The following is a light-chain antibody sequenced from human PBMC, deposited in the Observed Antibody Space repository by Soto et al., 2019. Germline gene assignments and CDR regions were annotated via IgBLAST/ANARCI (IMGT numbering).Light chain of an antibody. CDR2: LNSDGSL. Sequence: QSVLTQSPSASVSLGASVRLTCTLSSGHSTYSIAWHQQQPEKGPRFLMNLNSDGSLSKGDGIPDRFSGSTSGAERYLTISSLQSEDEADYYCQTWGPGFRVFGGGTKLTVL. J-gene: IGLJ2*01. V-gene: IGLV4-69*01. CDR1: SGHSTYS. CDR3: QTWGPGFRV.